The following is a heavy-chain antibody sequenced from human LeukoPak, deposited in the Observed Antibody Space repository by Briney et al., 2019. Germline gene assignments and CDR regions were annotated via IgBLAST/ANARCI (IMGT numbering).Heavy chain of an antibody. Sequence: GGSLRLSCAASGFTFSSYAMSWVRQAPGKGLEWVSPISGSGGSTYYADSVKGRFTISRDNSKNTLYLQMNSLRAEDTAVYYCAKLRYSSSWSLDYFDYWGQGTLVTVSS. J-gene: IGHJ4*02. V-gene: IGHV3-23*01. CDR3: AKLRYSSSWSLDYFDY. D-gene: IGHD6-13*01. CDR2: ISGSGGST. CDR1: GFTFSSYA.